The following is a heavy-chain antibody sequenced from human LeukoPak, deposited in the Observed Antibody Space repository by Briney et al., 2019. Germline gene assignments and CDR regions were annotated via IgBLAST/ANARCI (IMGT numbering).Heavy chain of an antibody. Sequence: PGGSLRLSCAASGFTFSSYSMTWVRQAPGKGLEWVSSISSSSSYIYYADSVKGRFTIPRDNAKNSLYLQMNSLRAEDTAVYYCARGPKWELLHYFDYWGQGTLVTVSS. J-gene: IGHJ4*02. CDR2: ISSSSSYI. CDR1: GFTFSSYS. V-gene: IGHV3-21*01. D-gene: IGHD1-26*01. CDR3: ARGPKWELLHYFDY.